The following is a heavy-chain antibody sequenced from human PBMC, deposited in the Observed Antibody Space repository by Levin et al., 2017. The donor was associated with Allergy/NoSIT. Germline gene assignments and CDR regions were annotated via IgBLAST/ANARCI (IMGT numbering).Heavy chain of an antibody. CDR2: IYHNGAT. J-gene: IGHJ4*02. Sequence: SETLSLTCSVSGSSITNFIWWGWIRQPPGKGLEWIGYIYHNGATQYNPSLKSRATLSVDSSKNQIFLSLSSLTAGDVTVYYWAVMARSHDVDNWGQGTRVAVS. CDR1: GSSITNFIW. CDR3: AVMARSHDVDN. D-gene: IGHD2-8*01. V-gene: IGHV4-28*01.